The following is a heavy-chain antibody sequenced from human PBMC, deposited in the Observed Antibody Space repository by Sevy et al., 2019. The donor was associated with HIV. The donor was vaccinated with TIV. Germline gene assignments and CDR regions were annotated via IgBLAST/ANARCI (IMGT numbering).Heavy chain of an antibody. Sequence: GGSLRLSCAASGFTFSDYGMNWVRQAPGKGLEWVAVISHDGSKKFYRDSVKGRFTISRDNSKNTLYLEMNSLRVEDTAVYYCAKDLTQIWPQDVCKGMDVWGQGTTVTVST. D-gene: IGHD5-18*01. CDR2: ISHDGSKK. V-gene: IGHV3-30*18. J-gene: IGHJ6*01. CDR3: AKDLTQIWPQDVCKGMDV. CDR1: GFTFSDYG.